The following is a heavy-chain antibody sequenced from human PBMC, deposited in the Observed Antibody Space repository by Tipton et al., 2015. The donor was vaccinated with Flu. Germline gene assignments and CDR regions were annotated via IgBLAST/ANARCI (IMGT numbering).Heavy chain of an antibody. CDR3: GRGGDGYGVGGFDI. Sequence: TLSLTCSVSGGSLSSGDYSWSWIRQPPGMGLEWIGYIYYTGSAYINPSLKSRVTMSVDRSNTQFSLRLSSVTVADTAVYFCGRGGDGYGVGGFDIWGRGTMVTVSS. J-gene: IGHJ3*02. CDR1: GGSLSSGDYS. V-gene: IGHV4-30-2*01. CDR2: IYYTGSA. D-gene: IGHD4-17*01.